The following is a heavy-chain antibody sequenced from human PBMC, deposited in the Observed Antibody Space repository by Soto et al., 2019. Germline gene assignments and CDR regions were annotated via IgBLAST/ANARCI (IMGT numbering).Heavy chain of an antibody. D-gene: IGHD6-13*01. V-gene: IGHV1-69*12. CDR1: GGTFSNHA. Sequence: QVHLVQSGAEVKKPGSSVKVSCKAPGGTFSNHAINWVRQAPGQGLEWMGRIIPIFTTTNYAQKFQGRVSMTADESTTTAYMELSRLKHDDMAVYYCAREVAADGTFREDVFDIWGQGTLVTVSS. CDR3: AREVAADGTFREDVFDI. J-gene: IGHJ3*02. CDR2: IIPIFTTT.